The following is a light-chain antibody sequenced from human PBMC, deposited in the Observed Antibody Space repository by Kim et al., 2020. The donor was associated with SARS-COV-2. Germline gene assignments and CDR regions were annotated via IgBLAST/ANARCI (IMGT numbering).Light chain of an antibody. V-gene: IGLV1-47*01. CDR1: RSNIGSNY. J-gene: IGLJ2*01. CDR3: AAWDDSLNGRV. Sequence: GQRVTISFSGSRSNIGSNYVSWYQQLPGTAPKLLIYRNNRRPSGVPDRFSGSKSGTSAALAISGLRSEDKADYYCAAWDDSLNGRVFGGGTQLTVL. CDR2: RNN.